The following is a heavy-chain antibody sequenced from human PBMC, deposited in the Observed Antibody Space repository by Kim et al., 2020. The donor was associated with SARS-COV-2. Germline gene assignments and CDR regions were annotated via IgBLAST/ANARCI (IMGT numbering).Heavy chain of an antibody. CDR3: AREARDYYGSGAYDAFDI. Sequence: KGQFTIPRDNAKNSLYLQMNSLRAEDTAVYYCAREARDYYGSGAYDAFDIWGQGTMVTVSS. D-gene: IGHD3-10*01. V-gene: IGHV3-11*06. J-gene: IGHJ3*02.